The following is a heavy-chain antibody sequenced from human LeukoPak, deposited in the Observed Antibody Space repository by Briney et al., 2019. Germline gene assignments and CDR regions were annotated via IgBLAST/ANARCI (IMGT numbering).Heavy chain of an antibody. V-gene: IGHV1-69*13. CDR3: ARAPGIHDAFDI. Sequence: ASVKVSCKVSGGTFSSYAISWVRQAPGQGLEWMGGIIPIFGTANYAQKFQGRVTITADESTSTAYMELSSLRSEDTAVYYCARAPGIHDAFDIWGQGTMVTVSS. J-gene: IGHJ3*02. CDR1: GGTFSSYA. CDR2: IIPIFGTA.